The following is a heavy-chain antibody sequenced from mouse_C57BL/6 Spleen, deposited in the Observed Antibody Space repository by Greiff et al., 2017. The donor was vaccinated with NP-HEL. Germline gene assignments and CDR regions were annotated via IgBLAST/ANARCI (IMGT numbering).Heavy chain of an antibody. CDR3: ARDGDYLWYFDV. CDR1: GFSLTSYG. CDR2: IWSGGST. D-gene: IGHD2-13*01. J-gene: IGHJ1*03. V-gene: IGHV2-2*01. Sequence: VQLQESGPGLVQPSQRLSITCTVSGFSLTSYGVHWVRQSPGKGLEWLGVIWSGGSTDYNAAFISRLSISKDNSKSQVFFKMNSLQADDTAIYYCARDGDYLWYFDVWGTGTTVTVSS.